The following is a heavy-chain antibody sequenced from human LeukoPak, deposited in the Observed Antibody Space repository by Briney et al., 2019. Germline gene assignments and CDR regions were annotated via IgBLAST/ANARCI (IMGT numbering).Heavy chain of an antibody. J-gene: IGHJ5*02. CDR2: INHSGST. V-gene: IGHV4-34*01. CDR3: ARTYYYDSSGYYHNWFDP. Sequence: PSETLSLTCAVYGGSFSGYYWSWIRQPPGKGLEWIGEINHSGSTNYNPSLKSRVTISVDASKNQFSLKLSSVTAADTAVYYCARTYYYDSSGYYHNWFDPWGQGTLVTVSS. CDR1: GGSFSGYY. D-gene: IGHD3-22*01.